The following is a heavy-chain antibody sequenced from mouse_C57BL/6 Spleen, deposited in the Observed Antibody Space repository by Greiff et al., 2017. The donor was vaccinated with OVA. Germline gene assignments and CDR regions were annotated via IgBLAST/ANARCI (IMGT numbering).Heavy chain of an antibody. CDR2: IDPSDSYT. Sequence: QVQLQQPGAELVRPGTSVKLSCKASGYTFTSYWMHWVKQRPGQGLEWIGVIDPSDSYTNDNQKFKGKATLTVDTSSSTAYMQLCSLTSEDSAVYYGARGILLRLYYFDYWGQGTTLTVSS. CDR3: ARGILLRLYYFDY. J-gene: IGHJ2*01. CDR1: GYTFTSYW. V-gene: IGHV1-59*01. D-gene: IGHD1-2*01.